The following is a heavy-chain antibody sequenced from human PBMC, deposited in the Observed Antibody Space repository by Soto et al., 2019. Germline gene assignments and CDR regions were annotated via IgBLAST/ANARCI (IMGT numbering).Heavy chain of an antibody. CDR3: ARDTLRNFQDAAAGRLGY. J-gene: IGHJ4*02. CDR1: GFTFSSYS. D-gene: IGHD6-13*01. Sequence: PGGSLRLSCAASGFTFSSYSMNWVRQAPGKGLEWVSSISSSSSYIYYADSVKGRFTISRDNAKNSLYLQMNSLRAEDTAVYYCARDTLRNFQDAAAGRLGYWGQGTLVTVSS. CDR2: ISSSSSYI. V-gene: IGHV3-21*01.